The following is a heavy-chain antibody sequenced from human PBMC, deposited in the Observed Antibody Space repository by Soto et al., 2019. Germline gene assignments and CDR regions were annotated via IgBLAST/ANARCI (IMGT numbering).Heavy chain of an antibody. CDR2: ICVSGGSE. J-gene: IGHJ4*02. D-gene: IGHD3-16*01. V-gene: IGHV3-23*01. CDR1: GFTFSHYD. Sequence: WVSLRRSCFDCGFTFSHYDMSWHRQAPGKGLQSFSGICVSGGSESHAACGKVRFTSSRDNPKPTLYLQMNSLRAEDTAVYYCAKDELRIGELYYFDYWGQVTLITVSS. CDR3: AKDELRIGELYYFDY.